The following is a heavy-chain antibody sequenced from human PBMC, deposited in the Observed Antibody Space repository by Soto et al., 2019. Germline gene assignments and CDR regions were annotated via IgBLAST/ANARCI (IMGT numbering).Heavy chain of an antibody. J-gene: IGHJ2*01. Sequence: QLQLQESGPGLVKPSETLSLTCTVSGGSISSYYWSWIRQPPGKGLEWIGYIYYRGSTNYNPSLKSRVTISVDTSKNQCSLKLSSVTAADTAMYYCARFNWYFDLWGRGTLVTVSS. V-gene: IGHV4-59*01. CDR1: GGSISSYY. CDR2: IYYRGST. CDR3: ARFNWYFDL.